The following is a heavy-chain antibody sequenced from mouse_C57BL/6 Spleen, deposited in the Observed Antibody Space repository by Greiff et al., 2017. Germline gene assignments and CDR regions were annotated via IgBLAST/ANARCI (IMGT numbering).Heavy chain of an antibody. J-gene: IGHJ2*01. V-gene: IGHV14-2*01. CDR2: IDPEDGET. Sequence: EVQLVESGAELVKPGASVKLSCTASGFNIKDYYMHWVKQRTEPGLEWIGRIDPEDGETKYAPKFQGKATITADTSSNTAYLQLSSLTSEDTAVYYCARSPLTTVSLDYWGQGTTLTVSS. D-gene: IGHD1-1*01. CDR3: ARSPLTTVSLDY. CDR1: GFNIKDYY.